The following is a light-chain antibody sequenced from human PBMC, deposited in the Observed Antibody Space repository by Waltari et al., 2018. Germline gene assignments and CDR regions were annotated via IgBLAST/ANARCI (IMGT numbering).Light chain of an antibody. CDR3: QQYGRSWNT. CDR1: QSVSSNY. V-gene: IGKV3-20*01. CDR2: GSS. J-gene: IGKJ2*01. Sequence: EIVLTQSPGTLSLSPGERATLSCRASQSVSSNYLAWYQQRHGQAPRLLIHGSSSRATGIPDRFSGSGSGTDFTLTISRLEPEDLAVYYCQQYGRSWNTFGQGTKLEIK.